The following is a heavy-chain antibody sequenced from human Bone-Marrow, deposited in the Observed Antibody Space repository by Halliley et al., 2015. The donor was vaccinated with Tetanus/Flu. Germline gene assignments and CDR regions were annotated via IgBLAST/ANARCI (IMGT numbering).Heavy chain of an antibody. V-gene: IGHV3-7*03. D-gene: IGHD3-16*01. J-gene: IGHJ6*02. CDR3: ARGSNVDV. CDR2: IKRQGSAK. Sequence: SLRLSCAASGFTFDDYWMTWVRQAPGKGLEWVANIKRQGSAKHLDSLKGRFTMSRDNSKNSVYLQMNSLTVDDTAVYFCARGSNVDVWGPGTTVIVSS. CDR1: GFTFDDYW.